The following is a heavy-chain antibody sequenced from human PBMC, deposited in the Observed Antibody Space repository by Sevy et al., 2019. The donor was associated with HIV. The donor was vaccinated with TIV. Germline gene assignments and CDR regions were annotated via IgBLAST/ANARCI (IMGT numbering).Heavy chain of an antibody. CDR3: ARCPHGGLDY. CDR2: IYHSGST. D-gene: IGHD4-17*01. CDR1: GGSMSAYY. Sequence: SETLSLTCTVSGGSMSAYYWSWIRQPPGKGLEWVGHIYHSGSTDYNPSLKSRVTISLDASMDQFSLQLTSMTAADTAVYYCARCPHGGLDYWVQGVLVTVSS. V-gene: IGHV4-59*01. J-gene: IGHJ4*02.